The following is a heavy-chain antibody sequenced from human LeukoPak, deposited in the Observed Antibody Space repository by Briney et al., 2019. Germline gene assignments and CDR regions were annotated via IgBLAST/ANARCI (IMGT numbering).Heavy chain of an antibody. CDR2: IYSGGST. CDR3: ARGAGSIDY. J-gene: IGHJ4*02. V-gene: IGHV3-66*01. CDR1: GFTFSSYS. Sequence: PGGSLRLSCAASGFTFSSYSMNWVRQAPGKGLECVSVIYSGGSTYYADSVKGRFTISRDNSKNTLYLQMNSLRAEDPAVYYCARGAGSIDYWGQGTLVTVSS.